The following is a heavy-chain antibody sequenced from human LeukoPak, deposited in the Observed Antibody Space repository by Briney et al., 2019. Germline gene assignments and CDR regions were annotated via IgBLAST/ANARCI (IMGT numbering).Heavy chain of an antibody. V-gene: IGHV1-8*03. D-gene: IGHD3/OR15-3a*01. CDR3: ARVISGFWTGYYDPFGI. J-gene: IGHJ3*02. CDR2: LHPNSGTA. Sequence: GASVKVSCKASGYTFTNYDINWVRQATGQGLEWIGWLHPNSGTAGYSQNFQGRVTITGDTSMSTAYMELSSLRSEDSAVYYCARVISGFWTGYYDPFGIWGQGTMVTVSS. CDR1: GYTFTNYD.